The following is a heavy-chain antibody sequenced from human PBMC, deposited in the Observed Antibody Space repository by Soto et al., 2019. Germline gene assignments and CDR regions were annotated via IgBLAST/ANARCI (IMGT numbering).Heavy chain of an antibody. Sequence: QVQLVESGEGVVQPGRSLRLSCAASGFTFSSYGMHWVRQAPGKGLEWVAVISYDGSNKYYADSVKGRFTISRDNSKNTLYLQMNSLRAEDTAVYYCAIERSSSGGYDYWGQGTLVTVSS. J-gene: IGHJ4*02. CDR2: ISYDGSNK. CDR1: GFTFSSYG. V-gene: IGHV3-30*03. D-gene: IGHD6-6*01. CDR3: AIERSSSGGYDY.